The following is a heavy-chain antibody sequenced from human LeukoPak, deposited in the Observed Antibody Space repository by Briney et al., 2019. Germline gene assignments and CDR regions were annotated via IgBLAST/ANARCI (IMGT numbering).Heavy chain of an antibody. CDR3: ASFYCSGGSCYQYYSYYYMDG. Sequence: SETLSLTCTVSGGSISSSSYYWGWIRQPPGKGLEWIGSIYYSGSTYSNPSLQSRVTISVDTSKNQFSLKLNSVTAADTAVYYCASFYCSGGSCYQYYSYYYMDGWGKGTTVTISS. CDR1: GGSISSSSYY. J-gene: IGHJ6*03. CDR2: IYYSGST. V-gene: IGHV4-39*01. D-gene: IGHD2-15*01.